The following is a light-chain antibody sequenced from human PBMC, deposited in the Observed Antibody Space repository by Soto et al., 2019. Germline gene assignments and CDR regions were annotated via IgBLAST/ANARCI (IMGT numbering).Light chain of an antibody. CDR1: QSVSNY. J-gene: IGKJ5*01. Sequence: EIVLTQSPATLSLSPGERATLSCRASQSVSNYLAWYQQKPGQPPRLLISDPSNRASAIPARFSGSGSGTDFTLTISRRKPEDFGVSYCQQRSNLITFGQGTRLEIK. V-gene: IGKV3-11*01. CDR2: DPS. CDR3: QQRSNLIT.